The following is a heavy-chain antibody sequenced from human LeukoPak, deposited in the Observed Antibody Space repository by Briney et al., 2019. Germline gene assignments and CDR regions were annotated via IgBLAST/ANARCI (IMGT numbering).Heavy chain of an antibody. CDR1: GYTFTSYD. Sequence: GASVKVSCKASGYTFTSYDNNWVRQATGQGLEWMGWMNPKSGNTGYAQKFQGRVTMTRNTSISTAYMELSSLGSEDTAVYYCARGNSSSRHWGQGTLVTVSS. CDR2: MNPKSGNT. CDR3: ARGNSSSRH. J-gene: IGHJ4*02. V-gene: IGHV1-8*01. D-gene: IGHD6-13*01.